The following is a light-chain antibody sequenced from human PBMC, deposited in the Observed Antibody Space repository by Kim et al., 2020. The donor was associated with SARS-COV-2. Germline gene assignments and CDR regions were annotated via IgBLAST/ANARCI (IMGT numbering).Light chain of an antibody. CDR3: QQYDNLPYT. V-gene: IGKV1-33*01. CDR2: DSS. CDR1: HDISDY. Sequence: DTQMTQSPSSLSASVGDRVTITCQASHDISDYLNWYQQKPGKAPKLLIYDSSNLETGVPSRFSGSRSGTDFTFTISSLQPEYMATYYCQQYDNLPYTFGQGTKLDI. J-gene: IGKJ2*01.